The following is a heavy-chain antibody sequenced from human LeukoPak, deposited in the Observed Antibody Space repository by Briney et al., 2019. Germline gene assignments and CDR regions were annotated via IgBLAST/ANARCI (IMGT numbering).Heavy chain of an antibody. J-gene: IGHJ4*02. CDR3: VSQTGTAIDY. V-gene: IGHV4-39*01. CDR2: IYYSGST. D-gene: IGHD1-7*01. CDR1: DGPISSSSYY. Sequence: PSETLSLTCTVSDGPISSSSYYWGWIRQPPGKGLEWIGSIYYSGSTYYNPSLKSRVTISVDTSKNQFSLKLSSVTAADTAVYYCVSQTGTAIDYWGQGTLVTVSS.